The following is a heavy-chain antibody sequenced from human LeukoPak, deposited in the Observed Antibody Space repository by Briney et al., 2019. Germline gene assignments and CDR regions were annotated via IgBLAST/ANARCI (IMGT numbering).Heavy chain of an antibody. CDR1: GFTVSSNY. V-gene: IGHV3-66*01. J-gene: IGHJ4*02. D-gene: IGHD5-24*01. CDR3: ASGEMATEFDY. CDR2: IYSGGST. Sequence: PGGSLRLSCAASGFTVSSNYMSWVRQAPGKGLEWVSVIYSGGSTYYADSMKGRFTISRDNSKNTLYLQMNSLRAEDTAVYYCASGEMATEFDYWGQGTLVTVSS.